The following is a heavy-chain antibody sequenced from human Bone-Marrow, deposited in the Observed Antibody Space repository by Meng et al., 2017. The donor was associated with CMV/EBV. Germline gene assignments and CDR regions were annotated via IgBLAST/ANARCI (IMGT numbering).Heavy chain of an antibody. CDR1: GGSISSSSYY. V-gene: IGHV4-39*07. Sequence: GSLRLSCTVSGGSISSSSYYWGWLRQPPGKGLEWIGSIYYSGSTYYNPSLKSRVTISVDTSKNQFSLKLSTVTAADTAVYYCAREYYYDSSGSPRAFDIWGQGTMVTVSS. D-gene: IGHD3-22*01. CDR2: IYYSGST. J-gene: IGHJ3*02. CDR3: AREYYYDSSGSPRAFDI.